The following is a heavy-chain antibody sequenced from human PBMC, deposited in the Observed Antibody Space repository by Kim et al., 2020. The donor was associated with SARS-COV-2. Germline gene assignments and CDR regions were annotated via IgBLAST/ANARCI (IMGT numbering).Heavy chain of an antibody. V-gene: IGHV4-34*01. CDR2: INHSGST. CDR3: ARGPTYYYGSGNKSRGRPGWFDP. J-gene: IGHJ5*02. Sequence: SETLSLTCAVYGGSFSGYYWSWIRQPPGKGLEWIGEINHSGSTNYNPSLKSRVTISVDTSKNQFSLKLSSVTAADTAVYYCARGPTYYYGSGNKSRGRPGWFDPWGQGTLVTVSS. CDR1: GGSFSGYY. D-gene: IGHD3-10*01.